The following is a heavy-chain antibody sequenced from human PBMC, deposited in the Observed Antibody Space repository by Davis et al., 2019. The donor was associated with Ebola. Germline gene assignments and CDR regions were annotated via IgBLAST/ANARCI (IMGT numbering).Heavy chain of an antibody. CDR3: ARLLTQQLVLWVGWFDP. Sequence: PGGSLRLSCKGSGYSFTSYWIGWVRQMPGKGLEWMGIIYPGDSDTRYSPSFQGQVTISADKSISTAYLQWSSLKASDTAMYYCARLLTQQLVLWVGWFDPWGQGTLVTVSS. D-gene: IGHD6-13*01. V-gene: IGHV5-51*01. CDR1: GYSFTSYW. CDR2: IYPGDSDT. J-gene: IGHJ5*02.